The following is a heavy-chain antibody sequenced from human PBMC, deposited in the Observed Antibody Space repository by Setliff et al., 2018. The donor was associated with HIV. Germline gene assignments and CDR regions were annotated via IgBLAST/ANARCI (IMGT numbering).Heavy chain of an antibody. V-gene: IGHV1-18*01. D-gene: IGHD3-10*01. CDR3: AREAPRYASGAFDM. Sequence: ASVKVSCKASGGTLSSYAISWVRQAPGQGLEWLGYINGYSGKTHFSPRLQGRLTMTTDTSTDTVYLELRSLASDDTAIYYCAREAPRYASGAFDMWGRGTMVTVSS. CDR1: GGTLSSYA. CDR2: INGYSGKT. J-gene: IGHJ3*02.